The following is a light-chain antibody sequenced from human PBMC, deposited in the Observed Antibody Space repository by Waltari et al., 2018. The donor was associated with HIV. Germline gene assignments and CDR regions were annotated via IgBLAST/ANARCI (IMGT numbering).Light chain of an antibody. J-gene: IGLJ1*01. V-gene: IGLV2-8*01. CDR3: SAYAGSTYV. Sequence: QSALPQPPSASGSPGQSVTISCTGTTSDVGAYNYVSWYQQHPGKAPKLMIYEVNKRPSGVPDRFSGSKSGNTASLTVSGLQTEDEADYYCSAYAGSTYVFGTGTTITVL. CDR1: TSDVGAYNY. CDR2: EVN.